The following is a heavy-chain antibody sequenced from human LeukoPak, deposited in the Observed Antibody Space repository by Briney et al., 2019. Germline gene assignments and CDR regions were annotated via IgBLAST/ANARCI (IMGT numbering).Heavy chain of an antibody. D-gene: IGHD3-16*01. V-gene: IGHV4-61*02. CDR3: ARGASPKDAVFFDY. J-gene: IGHJ4*02. CDR1: GVSITSGSYY. Sequence: SETLSLTCSVSGVSITSGSYYWGWIRQSAGKGLEWIGRVHSSGDIYHNAAFRSRAAVSGDASKNQFSLQLASVTAADTAVYYCARGASPKDAVFFDYRGQGALITVSS. CDR2: VHSSGDI.